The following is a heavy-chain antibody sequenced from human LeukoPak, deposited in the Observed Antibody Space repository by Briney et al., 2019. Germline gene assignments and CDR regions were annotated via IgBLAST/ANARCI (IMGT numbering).Heavy chain of an antibody. J-gene: IGHJ6*03. CDR2: IFYNEGT. V-gene: IGHV4-59*01. D-gene: IGHD2-2*01. Sequence: RPSETLSLTCTVSSGSFRTYYWSWIRQPPEKGLEWIGYIFYNEGTNYNPSLKSRVTISVDTSKNQFSLKLSSVTAADTAVYYCARGDIVVVPAAKGSGYYYYYMDVWGKGTTVTISS. CDR3: ARGDIVVVPAAKGSGYYYYYMDV. CDR1: SGSFRTYY.